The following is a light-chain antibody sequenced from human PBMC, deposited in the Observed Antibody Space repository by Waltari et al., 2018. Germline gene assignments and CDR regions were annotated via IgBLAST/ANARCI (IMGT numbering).Light chain of an antibody. CDR1: QSVSSSY. V-gene: IGKV3-20*01. CDR3: QQYGSSPWT. Sequence: EIVLTQSPGTLSLSPGERATLSCRASQSVSSSYLAWYQQKPGQAPRLLIYGASSRATGITDRFSGSGSGTDFTRTISRLEPEDFAVYYCQQYGSSPWTFGQGTKVEIK. CDR2: GAS. J-gene: IGKJ1*01.